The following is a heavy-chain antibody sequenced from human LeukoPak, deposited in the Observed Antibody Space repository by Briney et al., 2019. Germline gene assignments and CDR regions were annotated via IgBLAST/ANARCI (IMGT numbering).Heavy chain of an antibody. D-gene: IGHD1-26*01. J-gene: IGHJ5*02. CDR2: SYHSGST. CDR3: ARSSTQWEVRRWFDP. V-gene: IGHV4-38-2*02. CDR1: GYSISSGYY. Sequence: SETLSLTCTVSGYSISSGYYWGCIRQPPGKGLEWIGSSYHSGSTYYNPSLKSRVTISVGTSKNQFSLKLSSVTAADTAVYYCARSSTQWEVRRWFDPWGQGNLVTVSS.